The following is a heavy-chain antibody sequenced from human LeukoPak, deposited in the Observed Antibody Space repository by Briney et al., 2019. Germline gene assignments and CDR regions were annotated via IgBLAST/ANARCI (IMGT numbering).Heavy chain of an antibody. CDR2: INTYGSST. J-gene: IGHJ3*02. V-gene: IGHV3-74*01. CDR1: GFTFSSYW. D-gene: IGHD3-10*01. CDR3: TRAGTTMVRGATNHI. Sequence: PGGSLRLSCAASGFTFSSYWMHWVRQAPGKGLVWVSRINTYGSSTSYADSVKGRFTISRDNAKNTLYLQMNSLRAEDTAVYYCTRAGTTMVRGATNHIWGQGTMVTVSS.